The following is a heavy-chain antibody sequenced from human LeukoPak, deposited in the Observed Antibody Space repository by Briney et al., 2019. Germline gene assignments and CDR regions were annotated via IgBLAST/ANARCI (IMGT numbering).Heavy chain of an antibody. CDR3: AGDSGTYAWDH. CDR2: ARKKANNDTT. V-gene: IGHV3-72*01. D-gene: IGHD1-26*01. Sequence: GGSLRLSRAGSGFTFSDHYMDWVRQAPGKGLEWVGRARKKANNDTTEHGASVKGRFNTSRNDSKNALYLQMNSLKTEDTAVYYCAGDSGTYAWDHWGQGTLVTVS. CDR1: GFTFSDHY. J-gene: IGHJ4*02.